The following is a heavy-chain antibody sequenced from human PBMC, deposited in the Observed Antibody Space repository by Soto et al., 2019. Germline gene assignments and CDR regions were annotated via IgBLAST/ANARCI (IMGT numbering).Heavy chain of an antibody. Sequence: GGSLRLSCAASGFTFSSYSMNWVRQAPGKGLEWVSSISSSSSYIYYADSVKGRFTISRDNAKNSLYLQMNSLRAEDTAVYYCARVLRASSTSSFDYWGQGTLVTSPQ. J-gene: IGHJ4*02. V-gene: IGHV3-21*01. CDR2: ISSSSSYI. D-gene: IGHD2-2*01. CDR3: ARVLRASSTSSFDY. CDR1: GFTFSSYS.